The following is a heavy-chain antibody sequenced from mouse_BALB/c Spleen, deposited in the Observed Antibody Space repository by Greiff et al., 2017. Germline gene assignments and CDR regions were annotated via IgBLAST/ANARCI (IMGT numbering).Heavy chain of an antibody. CDR1: GFTFSNYW. J-gene: IGHJ3*01. Sequence: EVKLVESGGGLVQPGGSMKLSCVASGFTFSNYWMNWVRQSPEKGLEWVAEIRLKSNNYATHYAESVKGRFTISRDDSKSSVYLQMNNLRAEDTGIYYCTSTTATAYWGQGTLVTVSA. CDR3: TSTTATAY. V-gene: IGHV6-6*02. D-gene: IGHD1-2*01. CDR2: IRLKSNNYAT.